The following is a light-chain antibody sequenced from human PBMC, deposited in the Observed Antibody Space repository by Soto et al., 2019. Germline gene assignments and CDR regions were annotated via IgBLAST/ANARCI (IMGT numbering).Light chain of an antibody. CDR2: KAS. Sequence: DIQMTQSPSTLSASVGDGVTITCRASQRISTWLAWYQQKPGKAPKLLIYKASTLKSGVPSRFSGSGSGTDFTLTISSLQPEDFATYYCQQSYSTPWTFGQGTKVDNK. CDR1: QRISTW. CDR3: QQSYSTPWT. J-gene: IGKJ1*01. V-gene: IGKV1-5*03.